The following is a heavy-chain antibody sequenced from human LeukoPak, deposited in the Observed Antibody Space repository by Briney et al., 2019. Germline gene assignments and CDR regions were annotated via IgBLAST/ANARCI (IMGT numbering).Heavy chain of an antibody. V-gene: IGHV1-18*01. Sequence: ASVKVSCKASGYSFTSYGFSWVRQAPGQGLEWMGWISPYNGNTNYAQKLQGRVTMTSDTSTSTAYMELRSLRSDDTAVYYCARAVIPVAVKPAFDYWGQGTLVTVSS. D-gene: IGHD6-13*01. J-gene: IGHJ4*02. CDR2: ISPYNGNT. CDR3: ARAVIPVAVKPAFDY. CDR1: GYSFTSYG.